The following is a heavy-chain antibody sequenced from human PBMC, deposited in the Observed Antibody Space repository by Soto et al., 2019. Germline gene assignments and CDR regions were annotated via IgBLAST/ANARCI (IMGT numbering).Heavy chain of an antibody. J-gene: IGHJ4*02. CDR3: ARVGPGTYWYFDH. CDR2: IFYSGRT. CDR1: GGSIINSY. Sequence: SETLSLTCTVSGGSIINSYWSWVRQPPGKGLEWIGYIFYSGRTNYNPSLKSRVTISVDTSKNQFSLNLSSVTAADTAVYYCARVGPGTYWYFDHWGQGSPVTVSS. V-gene: IGHV4-59*01. D-gene: IGHD1-1*01.